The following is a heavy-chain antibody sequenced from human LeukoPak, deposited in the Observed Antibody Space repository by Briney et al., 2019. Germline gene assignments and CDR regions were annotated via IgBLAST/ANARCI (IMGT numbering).Heavy chain of an antibody. CDR2: ISGSGGST. V-gene: IGHV3-23*01. CDR3: AKETASGYGAFDF. J-gene: IGHJ3*01. Sequence: GRSLRLSCAASGFTFGSYAMYWVRQAPGKGLEWVSGISGSGGSTFYADSVKGRFTISRDNSKNTLYLQMNSLRAEDTAVYYCAKETASGYGAFDFWGQGTVVTVSS. CDR1: GFTFGSYA. D-gene: IGHD3-3*01.